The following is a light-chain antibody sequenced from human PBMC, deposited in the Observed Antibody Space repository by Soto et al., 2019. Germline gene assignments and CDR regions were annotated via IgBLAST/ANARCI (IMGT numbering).Light chain of an antibody. CDR2: YDS. J-gene: IGLJ7*01. V-gene: IGLV3-21*04. CDR3: QVWDSSSDAV. Sequence: SYELTQRPSVSVAPGKTASIPCGGDNIGSKSVHWYQQKPGQAPILVIYYDSDRPSGIPERFSGSNSGNTATLTISRVEAEDEADYYCQVWDSSSDAVFGGGTQLTVL. CDR1: NIGSKS.